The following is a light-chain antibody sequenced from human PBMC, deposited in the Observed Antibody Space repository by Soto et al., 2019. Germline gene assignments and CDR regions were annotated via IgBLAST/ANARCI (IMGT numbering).Light chain of an antibody. J-gene: IGKJ1*01. CDR2: HAS. V-gene: IGKV1-5*01. CDR1: QSISTS. CDR3: QHYNSYSEA. Sequence: DIQMTQSPSTLSASVGDRVTITCRASQSISTSLTWYQQKPGKAPKLLIYHASSLESGVPSRFSGSGSGTDFTLTISSLQPEDFATYYCQHYNSYSEAFGQGTKVDIK.